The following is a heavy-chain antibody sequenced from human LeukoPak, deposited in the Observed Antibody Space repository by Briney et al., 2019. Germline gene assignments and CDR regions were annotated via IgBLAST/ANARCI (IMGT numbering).Heavy chain of an antibody. V-gene: IGHV3-64*01. J-gene: IGHJ4*02. D-gene: IGHD6-6*01. CDR3: AANIAARRHFDY. CDR2: ISSNGGST. CDR1: GFTFSSYA. Sequence: GGSLRLSCAASGFTFSSYAMHWVRQAPGKGLEYVSAISSNGGSTYYANSVKGRFTISRDNSKSTLYLQMGSLRAEDMAVYYCAANIAARRHFDYWGQGTLVTVSS.